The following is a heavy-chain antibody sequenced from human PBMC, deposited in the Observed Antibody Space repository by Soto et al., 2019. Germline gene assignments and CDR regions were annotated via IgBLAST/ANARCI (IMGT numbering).Heavy chain of an antibody. Sequence: QVQLVQSGAEVKKPGSSVKVSCKASGGTFSSYAISWVRQAPGQGREWMGASSPIFGTANYAQKFQGRVTITADKSTSTAYMELSSLTSEDTAVYYCARCASRADDAFDIWGQGTMVTVSS. D-gene: IGHD2-15*01. CDR2: SSPIFGTA. J-gene: IGHJ3*02. CDR1: GGTFSSYA. V-gene: IGHV1-69*06. CDR3: ARCASRADDAFDI.